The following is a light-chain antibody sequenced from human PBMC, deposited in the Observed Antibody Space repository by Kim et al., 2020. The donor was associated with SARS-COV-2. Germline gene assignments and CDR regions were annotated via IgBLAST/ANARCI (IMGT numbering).Light chain of an antibody. J-gene: IGKJ5*01. CDR1: QSVSSGY. Sequence: SPGERPTLSCRASQSVSSGYLAWYQQKPGQAPWLLIYGASSRATGIPDRFSGSGSGTDFTLTISRLEPEDFAVYYCQQYGSSLITFGQGTRLEIK. V-gene: IGKV3-20*01. CDR3: QQYGSSLIT. CDR2: GAS.